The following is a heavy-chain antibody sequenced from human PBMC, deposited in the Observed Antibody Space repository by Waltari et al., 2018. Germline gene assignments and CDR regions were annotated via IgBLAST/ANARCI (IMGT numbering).Heavy chain of an antibody. CDR2: FYTSGST. V-gene: IGHV4-61*02. J-gene: IGHJ6*02. CDR1: GGSISSGSYY. CDR3: ARQKTVTTLYYYYGMDV. Sequence: QVQLQESGPGLVKPSQTLSLTCTVSGGSISSGSYYWSWIRQPAGKGLEWIGRFYTSGSTNYNPSRKSRVTISVDTSKNQFSLKLSSVTAADTAVYYCARQKTVTTLYYYYGMDVWGQGTTVTVSS. D-gene: IGHD4-17*01.